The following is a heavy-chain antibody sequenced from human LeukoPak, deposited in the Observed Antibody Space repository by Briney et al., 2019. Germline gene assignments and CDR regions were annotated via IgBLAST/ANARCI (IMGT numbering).Heavy chain of an antibody. CDR3: ARESDYYYMDV. J-gene: IGHJ6*03. Sequence: GGXLKISFKGSGYSFTSYWIGWVRPMAGKGVEWMGIIYPGDSDTRYSPSFQGQVTISADKSISTAYLQWSSLKASDTAMYYCARESDYYYMDVWGKGTTVTVSS. V-gene: IGHV5-51*01. CDR2: IYPGDSDT. CDR1: GYSFTSYW.